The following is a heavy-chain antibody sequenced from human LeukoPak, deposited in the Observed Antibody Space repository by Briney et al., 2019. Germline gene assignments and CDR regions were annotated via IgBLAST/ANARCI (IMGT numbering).Heavy chain of an antibody. V-gene: IGHV3-13*01. CDR2: IGTAGDT. J-gene: IGHJ4*02. D-gene: IGHD5-12*01. Sequence: GGSLRLSCAASGFTFSSSDMHWVRQATGKGLEWVSAIGTAGDTYYPGSVKGRFTISRENAKNSVYLQMNSLRAEDTAVYYCARVGGYDFDYWGQGTLVAVSS. CDR3: ARVGGYDFDY. CDR1: GFTFSSSD.